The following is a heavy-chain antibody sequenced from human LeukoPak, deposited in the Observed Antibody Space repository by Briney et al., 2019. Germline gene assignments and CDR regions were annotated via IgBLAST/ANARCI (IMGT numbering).Heavy chain of an antibody. CDR1: GFTASSNY. J-gene: IGHJ4*02. CDR3: ARGSGTNYFDY. Sequence: GGSLRLSCAASGFTASSNYMNWVRQAPGKGLEWVSVIYSGGTTYYTDSVEGRFIISRDNSKNTLYLQMNSLRVEDTAVYYCARGSGTNYFDYWGQGALVTVSS. V-gene: IGHV3-53*01. CDR2: IYSGGTT. D-gene: IGHD5-12*01.